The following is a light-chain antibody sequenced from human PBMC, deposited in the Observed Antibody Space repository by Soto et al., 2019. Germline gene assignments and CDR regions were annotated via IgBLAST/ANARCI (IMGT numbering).Light chain of an antibody. CDR3: HSYDSSLSGWL. CDR2: VNS. CDR1: SSNIGAGYG. J-gene: IGLJ7*01. Sequence: QSVLTQPPSVSGAPGQRVTISCTGNSSNIGAGYGVHWYQQLPGTAPKLLIYVNSNRPSGVPDRFSGSKSGTSASLAITGLQAEDEADYYCHSYDSSLSGWLFGGGTQLTVL. V-gene: IGLV1-40*01.